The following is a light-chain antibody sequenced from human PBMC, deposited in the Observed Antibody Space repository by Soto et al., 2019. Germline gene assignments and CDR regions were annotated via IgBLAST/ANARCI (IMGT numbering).Light chain of an antibody. Sequence: EIVLTQSPGTLSLSPGERATLSCRASQSVSSSYLAWYQQKPGQAARLLIYGASNRATGIPDRFSGSGSGTDFTLTISRLEPEDFAVYYCQQYGSSLLTFGGGTKVEIK. CDR3: QQYGSSLLT. J-gene: IGKJ4*01. CDR1: QSVSSSY. V-gene: IGKV3-20*01. CDR2: GAS.